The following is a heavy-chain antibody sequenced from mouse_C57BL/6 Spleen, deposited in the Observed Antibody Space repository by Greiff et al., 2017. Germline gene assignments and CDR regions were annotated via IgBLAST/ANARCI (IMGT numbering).Heavy chain of an antibody. CDR2: LWRGGST. D-gene: IGHD4-1*01. Sequence: VKLQQSGPGLVQPSQSLSITCTVSGFSLTSYGVHWVRQSPGKGLEWLGVLWRGGSTDYNAAFMSRLSITKDNSKSQVFFKMNSLQADDTAIYYCAKKTSNWDDYYAMDYWGQGTSVTVSS. CDR3: AKKTSNWDDYYAMDY. J-gene: IGHJ4*01. CDR1: GFSLTSYG. V-gene: IGHV2-5*01.